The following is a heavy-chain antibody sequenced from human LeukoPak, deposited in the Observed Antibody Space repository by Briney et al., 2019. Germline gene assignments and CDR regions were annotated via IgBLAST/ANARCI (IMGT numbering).Heavy chain of an antibody. V-gene: IGHV3-7*01. CDR2: INQDGSEV. CDR1: GFSFNTLW. Sequence: GGSLRLSCVASGFSFNTLWMTWVRQAPGKGLEWVANINQDGSEVHYVDSVKGRSTISRDNAKNSLYLEMNSMRGDDTAVYFWASGGGSRSSTFDCASTSCPVDYWGQGTQVTVSS. CDR3: ASGGGSRSSTFDCASTSCPVDY. J-gene: IGHJ4*02. D-gene: IGHD2-2*01.